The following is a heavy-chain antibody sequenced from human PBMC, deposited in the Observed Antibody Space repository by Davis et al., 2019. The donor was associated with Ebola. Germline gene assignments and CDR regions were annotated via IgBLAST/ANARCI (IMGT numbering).Heavy chain of an antibody. CDR3: ARDRGNFDY. CDR2: FNTNTGNP. D-gene: IGHD3-10*01. Sequence: ASVKVSCKASGYKFTSYAMNRVRQAPGQGLEWMGWFNTNTGNPTYAQGFTGRFVFSLDTSVSTAYLQISSLKAEDTAIYYCARDRGNFDYWGQGTLVTVSS. J-gene: IGHJ4*02. CDR1: GYKFTSYA. V-gene: IGHV7-4-1*02.